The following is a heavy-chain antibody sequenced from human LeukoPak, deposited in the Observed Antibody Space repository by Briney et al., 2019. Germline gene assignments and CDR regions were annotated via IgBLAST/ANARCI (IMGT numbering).Heavy chain of an antibody. CDR3: ARLTMVVSPVDY. CDR1: GYTFTGYY. V-gene: IGHV1-2*06. D-gene: IGHD4-23*01. CDR2: INPNSGGT. J-gene: IGHJ4*02. Sequence: ASVNVSCKASGYTFTGYYMHWVRQAPGQGLEWMGRINPNSGGTNYAQKFQGRVTMTRDTSISTAYMELSRLRSDDTAVYYCARLTMVVSPVDYWGQGTLVTVSS.